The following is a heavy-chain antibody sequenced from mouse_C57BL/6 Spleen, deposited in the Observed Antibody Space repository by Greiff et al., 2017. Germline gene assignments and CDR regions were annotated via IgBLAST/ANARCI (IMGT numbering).Heavy chain of an antibody. D-gene: IGHD2-1*01. CDR1: GFTFSSYA. CDR3: TRNYGNYDFDY. V-gene: IGHV5-9-1*02. Sequence: EVKVVESGEGLVKPGGSLKLSCAASGFTFSSYAMSWVRQTPEKRLEWVAYISSGGDYIYYADTVKGRFTIARDNARNTLYLQMSSLKTEDTAMYYCTRNYGNYDFDYWAKAPLSQSPQ. J-gene: IGHJ2*01. CDR2: ISSGGDYI.